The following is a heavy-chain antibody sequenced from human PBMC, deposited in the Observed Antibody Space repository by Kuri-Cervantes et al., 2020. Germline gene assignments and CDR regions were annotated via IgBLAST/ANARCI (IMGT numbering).Heavy chain of an antibody. Sequence: ASVKVSCKASGYTFTGYYMHWVRQAPGQGLEWMGWINPNSGGTNYAQKFQGRVTMTRDTSISTAYMELRSLRSDDTAVYYCARGPGGVGVGATSYWGQGTLVTVSS. CDR2: INPNSGGT. CDR3: ARGPGGVGVGATSY. CDR1: GYTFTGYY. V-gene: IGHV1-2*02. D-gene: IGHD1-26*01. J-gene: IGHJ4*02.